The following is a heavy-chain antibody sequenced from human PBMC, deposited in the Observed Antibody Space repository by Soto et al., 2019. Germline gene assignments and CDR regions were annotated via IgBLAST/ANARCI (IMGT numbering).Heavy chain of an antibody. CDR3: AKDYYDSSGYSYFDY. V-gene: IGHV3-23*01. J-gene: IGHJ4*02. D-gene: IGHD3-22*01. CDR1: GFTFSNYA. Sequence: PGGSLRLSCAASGFTFSNYAMSWVRQPPGKGLEWVSAISGSGGSAYYADSVKGRFTTSRDNSKNMLYLQMNSVRAEDTAVYYCAKDYYDSSGYSYFDYWGQGTQVTVSS. CDR2: ISGSGGSA.